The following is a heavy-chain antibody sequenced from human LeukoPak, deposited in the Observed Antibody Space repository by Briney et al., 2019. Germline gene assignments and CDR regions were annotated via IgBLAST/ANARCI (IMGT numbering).Heavy chain of an antibody. Sequence: ASVKVSCKASGYTFTSYAMQWVRQAPGQRLDGMGWINAGNGNTKYSQKFQGRVTITRDTSASTAYMELSSLRSEDTAVYYCARDGDYGDYFQHWGQGTLVTVSS. CDR3: ARDGDYGDYFQH. D-gene: IGHD4-17*01. CDR1: GYTFTSYA. J-gene: IGHJ1*01. V-gene: IGHV1-3*01. CDR2: INAGNGNT.